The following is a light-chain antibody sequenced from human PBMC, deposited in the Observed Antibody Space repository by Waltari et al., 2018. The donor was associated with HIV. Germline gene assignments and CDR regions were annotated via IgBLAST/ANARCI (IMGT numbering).Light chain of an antibody. CDR3: MQGLQTSIT. CDR2: LAS. Sequence: DIVLTQSPLSLPVTPGEPASIFCRSSHNLLHSDGNNYLDWYVQKPGQSPHLVIYLASRRASGVPDRFSGSGSGTNFALTISRVEADDAAIYYCMQGLQTSITFGRGTRLEIK. V-gene: IGKV2-28*01. J-gene: IGKJ5*01. CDR1: HNLLHSDGNNY.